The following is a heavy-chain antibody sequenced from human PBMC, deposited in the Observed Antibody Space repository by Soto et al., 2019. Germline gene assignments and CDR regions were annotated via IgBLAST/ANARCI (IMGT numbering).Heavy chain of an antibody. CDR3: ARHRISGSSKTWLDP. Sequence: ETLSLTCSVSGGSIIGYYWSWIRQPPGKGLEWIGYFYYTGSTNYNPSLTSRVTISVDASKNQFSLTLTSMTAADTAVYYCARHRISGSSKTWLDPWGKGTLVTVSS. CDR2: FYYTGST. J-gene: IGHJ5*02. CDR1: GGSIIGYY. V-gene: IGHV4-59*08. D-gene: IGHD3-10*01.